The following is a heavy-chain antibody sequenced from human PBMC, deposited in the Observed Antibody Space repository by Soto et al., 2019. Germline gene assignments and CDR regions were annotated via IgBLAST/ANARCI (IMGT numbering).Heavy chain of an antibody. Sequence: GGSLRLSCAASGFTFSSYSMNWVRQAPGKGLEWVSSISSTSSYIYYADSVKGRFTISRDNAKNSLYLQMNSLRAEDTAVYYCARLVCDGSCFRDYWGQGTLVTVSS. D-gene: IGHD2-15*01. J-gene: IGHJ4*02. CDR1: GFTFSSYS. CDR3: ARLVCDGSCFRDY. CDR2: ISSTSSYI. V-gene: IGHV3-21*01.